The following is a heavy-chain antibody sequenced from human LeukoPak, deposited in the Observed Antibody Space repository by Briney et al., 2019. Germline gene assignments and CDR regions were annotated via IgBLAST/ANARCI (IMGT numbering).Heavy chain of an antibody. J-gene: IGHJ4*02. CDR3: ARETAVRGPFTFDY. Sequence: SGTLSLTCTVSGGSISSYYWSWIRQPAGKGLEWIGRIHSSGSTNYNPSLKSRVTMSVDTSKNQFSLKVSSVTAADTAVYFCARETAVRGPFTFDYWGQGTLVTVSS. D-gene: IGHD4-17*01. CDR1: GGSISSYY. V-gene: IGHV4-4*07. CDR2: IHSSGST.